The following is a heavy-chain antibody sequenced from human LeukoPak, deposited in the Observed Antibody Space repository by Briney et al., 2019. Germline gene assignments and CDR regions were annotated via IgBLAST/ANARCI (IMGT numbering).Heavy chain of an antibody. Sequence: ASVKVSCKASGYTFTVYYMHWVRQAPGQGLEWMGRINPNSGGTNYAQKFQGRVTMTRDTSISTAYMELTRLRSDDTAVYYCARGEAAAQQYNWFDPWGQGTLVTVSS. V-gene: IGHV1-2*06. CDR1: GYTFTVYY. CDR3: ARGEAAAQQYNWFDP. J-gene: IGHJ5*02. CDR2: INPNSGGT. D-gene: IGHD6-13*01.